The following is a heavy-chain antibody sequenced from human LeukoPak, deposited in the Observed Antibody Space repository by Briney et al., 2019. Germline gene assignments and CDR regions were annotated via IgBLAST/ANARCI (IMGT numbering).Heavy chain of an antibody. CDR2: ISGSGGST. CDR3: AKDLASQLGRGFYYYYGMDV. V-gene: IGHV3-23*01. J-gene: IGHJ6*02. CDR1: GFTFSSYA. Sequence: GGSLRLSCAASGFTFSSYAMSWVRQAPGKGLEWVSAISGSGGSTYYADSVKGRFTISRDNSKDTLYLQMNSLRAEDTAVYYCAKDLASQLGRGFYYYYGMDVWGQGTTVTVSS. D-gene: IGHD6-6*01.